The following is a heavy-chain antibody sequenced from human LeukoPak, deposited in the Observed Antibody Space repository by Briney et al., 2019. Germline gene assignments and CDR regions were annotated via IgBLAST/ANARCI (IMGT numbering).Heavy chain of an antibody. V-gene: IGHV3-33*01. CDR2: IWYDGSNK. Sequence: PGGSLRLSCAASGFTFSSYGMHWVRQAPGKGLEWVAVIWYDGSNKYYADSVKGRFTISRDNSKNTLYLQMNSLRAKDTAVYYCARYPRCSSTSCDLHYYYYMDVWGKGTTVTVSS. CDR1: GFTFSSYG. D-gene: IGHD2-2*01. CDR3: ARYPRCSSTSCDLHYYYYMDV. J-gene: IGHJ6*03.